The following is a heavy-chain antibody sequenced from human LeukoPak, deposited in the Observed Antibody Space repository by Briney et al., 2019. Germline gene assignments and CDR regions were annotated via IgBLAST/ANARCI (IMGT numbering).Heavy chain of an antibody. V-gene: IGHV3-30*02. CDR1: GFIFSTYG. CDR3: AKDLVGATLFYSYMDV. J-gene: IGHJ6*03. CDR2: IQKDGSNQ. Sequence: GGSLRLSCEASGFIFSTYGMHWVRQAPGKGLEWVTYIQKDGSNQYYADSVKGRVTVSRDNSKNTLYLQMNSLGPEDTAVYYCAKDLVGATLFYSYMDVWGKGTTVTVSS. D-gene: IGHD1-26*01.